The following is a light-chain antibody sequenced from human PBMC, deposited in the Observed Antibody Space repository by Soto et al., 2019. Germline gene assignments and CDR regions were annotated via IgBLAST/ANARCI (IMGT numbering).Light chain of an antibody. CDR2: DAS. CDR3: QQRSKWPLT. J-gene: IGKJ4*01. V-gene: IGKV3-11*01. Sequence: LTQSPSSRSASIGDTVTLSCRASQSVSSYLAWYQQKPGQAPRLLIHDASNRATGTPARFSGSGSGTDFTLTISSLEPEDFAVYYCQQRSKWPLTFGGGTKVDIK. CDR1: QSVSSY.